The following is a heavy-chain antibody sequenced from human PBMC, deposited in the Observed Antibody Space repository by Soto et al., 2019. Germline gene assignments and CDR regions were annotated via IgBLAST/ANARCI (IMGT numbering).Heavy chain of an antibody. Sequence: PSETLSLTCTVSGGSISSYYWSWIRQPPGKGLEWIGYIYYSGSTNYNPSLKSRVTISVDTSKNQFSLKLSSVTAADTAVYYCARTPRCSSTSCYKRDYYYYGMDAWGQGTTVTVSS. V-gene: IGHV4-59*01. CDR3: ARTPRCSSTSCYKRDYYYYGMDA. CDR1: GGSISSYY. CDR2: IYYSGST. J-gene: IGHJ6*02. D-gene: IGHD2-2*02.